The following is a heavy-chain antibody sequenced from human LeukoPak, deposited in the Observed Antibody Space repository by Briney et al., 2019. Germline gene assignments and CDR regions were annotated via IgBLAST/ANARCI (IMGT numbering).Heavy chain of an antibody. CDR2: ISGSGGST. D-gene: IGHD3-10*01. V-gene: IGHV3-23*01. CDR3: AKGYYGSGPNYFDY. CDR1: GFTLSSYG. Sequence: PGGSLRLSCAASGFTLSSYGMSWVRQAPGKGLEWVSAISGSGGSTYYADSVKGRFTISRDNSKNTLYLQMNSLRAEDTAVYYCAKGYYGSGPNYFDYWGQGTLVTVSS. J-gene: IGHJ4*02.